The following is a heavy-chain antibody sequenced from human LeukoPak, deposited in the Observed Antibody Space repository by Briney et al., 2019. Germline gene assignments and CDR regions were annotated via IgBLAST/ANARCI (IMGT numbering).Heavy chain of an antibody. CDR1: GYSFTIYT. V-gene: IGHV7-4-1*02. CDR3: ARKKVEPDRYFDF. Sequence: ASVKVSHKASGYSFTIYTMNWVRQAPGQGLELMGWINTNTGNPTYAQGFTGRFVFSLDTSVSTAYLQISSLKAEDTAVYYCARKKVEPDRYFDFWGQGTLVTVSS. D-gene: IGHD1-14*01. J-gene: IGHJ4*02. CDR2: INTNTGNP.